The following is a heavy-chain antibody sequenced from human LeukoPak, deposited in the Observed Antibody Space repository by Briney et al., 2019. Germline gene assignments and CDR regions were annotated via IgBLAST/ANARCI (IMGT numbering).Heavy chain of an antibody. CDR1: GYTFTSYY. J-gene: IGHJ4*02. Sequence: ASVKVSCKASGYTFTSYYMHWVRQAPGQGLEWMGIINPSGGSTSYAQKFQGRVTMTRNTSISTAYMELSSLRSEDTAVYYCARGGGNSGGDYWGQGTLVTVSS. D-gene: IGHD4-23*01. CDR2: INPSGGST. V-gene: IGHV1-46*01. CDR3: ARGGGNSGGDY.